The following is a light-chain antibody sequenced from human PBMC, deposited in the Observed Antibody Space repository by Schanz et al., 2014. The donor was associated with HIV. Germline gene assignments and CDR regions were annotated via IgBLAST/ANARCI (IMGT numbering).Light chain of an antibody. J-gene: IGKJ1*01. Sequence: EIVLTQSPGRLSLSPGERATLSCRASQSLGGSQLAWYQHKPGQAPRLLIYGASSRATGIPDRFSGGVSGTDFTLTISRVEPEDYAVYYCQQYGSSPWTFGQGTRVDVK. CDR3: QQYGSSPWT. CDR1: QSLGGSQ. V-gene: IGKV3-20*01. CDR2: GAS.